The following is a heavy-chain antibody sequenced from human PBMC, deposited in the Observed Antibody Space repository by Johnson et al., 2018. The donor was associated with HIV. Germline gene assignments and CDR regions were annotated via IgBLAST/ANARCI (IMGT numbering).Heavy chain of an antibody. CDR2: ISYDGSNK. Sequence: QVQLVESGGGVVQPGRSLRLSCAASGFTFSSYAMHWVRQAPGKGLEWVAVISYDGSNKYYADSVKGRFTISRDNSKNTLYLQMNSLRAEDTAVYYCARGGGVAARHDAVDIWGQGTMVTVSS. CDR3: ARGGGVAARHDAVDI. CDR1: GFTFSSYA. V-gene: IGHV3-30-3*01. J-gene: IGHJ3*02. D-gene: IGHD6-6*01.